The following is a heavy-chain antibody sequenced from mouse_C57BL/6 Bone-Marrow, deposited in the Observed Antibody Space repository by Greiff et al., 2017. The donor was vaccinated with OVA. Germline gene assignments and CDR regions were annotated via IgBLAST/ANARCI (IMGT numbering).Heavy chain of an antibody. V-gene: IGHV1-81*01. CDR3: ATRQLRLRAPFEY. D-gene: IGHD3-2*02. CDR1: GYTFTSYG. J-gene: IGHJ2*01. CDR2: IYPRSGNT. Sequence: QVQLQQSGAELARPGASVKLSCKASGYTFTSYGISWVKQRTGQGLEWIGEIYPRSGNTYYNEKFKGKATLTADKSSSTAYMELRSLTSEDSAVYLCATRQLRLRAPFEYGGQGTTLTRSS.